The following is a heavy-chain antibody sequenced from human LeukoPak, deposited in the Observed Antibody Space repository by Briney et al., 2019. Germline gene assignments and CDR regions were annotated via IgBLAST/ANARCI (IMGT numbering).Heavy chain of an antibody. D-gene: IGHD1-26*01. CDR1: EFTFSSYE. Sequence: GGSLRLSCAASEFTFSSYEMNWVRQAPGKGLEWVSYISISGSTIYHADSVKGRFTISRDNAKNSLYLQMNNLKAEDTSVYHCTTESSGALDYWGQGTLVTVSS. CDR3: TTESSGALDY. CDR2: ISISGSTI. V-gene: IGHV3-48*03. J-gene: IGHJ4*02.